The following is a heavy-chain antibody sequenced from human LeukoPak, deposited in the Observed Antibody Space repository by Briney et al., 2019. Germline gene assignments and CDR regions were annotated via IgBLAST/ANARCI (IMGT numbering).Heavy chain of an antibody. V-gene: IGHV3-21*01. D-gene: IGHD2-8*01. CDR3: ASVYLYGMDV. Sequence: GGSLRLSCAASGFIFSSHHMHWVRQPPGKGLEWVSSISYDDSFIYYGNSMKGRFTISRDNANNLLYLQMNSLRAEDTAVYYCASVYLYGMDVWGQGTTVTVSS. CDR2: ISYDDSFI. J-gene: IGHJ6*02. CDR1: GFIFSSHH.